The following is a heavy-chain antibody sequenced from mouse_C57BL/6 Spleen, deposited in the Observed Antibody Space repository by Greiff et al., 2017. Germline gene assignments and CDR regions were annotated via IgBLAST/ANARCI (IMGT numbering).Heavy chain of an antibody. D-gene: IGHD1-1*01. V-gene: IGHV1-55*01. Sequence: QVQLQQPGAELVKPGASVKMSCKASGYTFTSYWITWVKQRPGQGLEWIGDIYPGSGSTNYNEKFKSKATLTVDTSSSTAYMQLSSLTSEDSAVYYCARTLPVVARTDYWGQGTTLTVSS. CDR1: GYTFTSYW. CDR3: ARTLPVVARTDY. CDR2: IYPGSGST. J-gene: IGHJ2*01.